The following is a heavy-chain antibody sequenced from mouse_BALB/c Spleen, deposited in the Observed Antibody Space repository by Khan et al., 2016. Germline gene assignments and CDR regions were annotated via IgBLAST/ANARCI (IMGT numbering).Heavy chain of an antibody. CDR3: ARSPYDYDGGFAY. J-gene: IGHJ3*01. V-gene: IGHV14-3*02. CDR2: IDPANGNT. CDR1: GFNIKDTY. D-gene: IGHD2-4*01. Sequence: VQLQQSGAELVKPGASVKLSCTASGFNIKDTYMHWVKQRPEQGLEGIGRIDPANGNTKYDPKFQGKATITADTSSNTAYLQLSSLTSEDTAVYYCARSPYDYDGGFAYWGQGTLVTVSA.